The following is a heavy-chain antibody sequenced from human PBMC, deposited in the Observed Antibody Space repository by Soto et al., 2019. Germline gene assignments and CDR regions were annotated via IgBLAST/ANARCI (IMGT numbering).Heavy chain of an antibody. CDR3: ARDVSYCSSTFCSRWFDP. D-gene: IGHD2-2*01. Sequence: PSETLSLTCTVSGGSISSYYWSWIRQPPGKGLEWTGYIYYSGSTNYNPSLKSRVTISVDKSKNQFYLKLSSVTAADTAVYFCARDVSYCSSTFCSRWFDPWGQGTLVTVSS. CDR2: IYYSGST. V-gene: IGHV4-59*12. CDR1: GGSISSYY. J-gene: IGHJ5*02.